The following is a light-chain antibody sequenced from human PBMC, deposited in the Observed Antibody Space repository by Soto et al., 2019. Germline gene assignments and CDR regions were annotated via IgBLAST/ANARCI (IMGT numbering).Light chain of an antibody. J-gene: IGLJ1*01. CDR3: SSSTSSSTLV. CDR1: AGDVGAYDY. Sequence: QSVLTQPASVSGSPGQSITISCTGTAGDVGAYDYVSWYQHHPGKPPKLLIFEVRDRPSGVSNRFSGSKSGNTASLTISGLQPEDEADYFCSSSTSSSTLVFGTVTKLTVL. V-gene: IGLV2-14*01. CDR2: EVR.